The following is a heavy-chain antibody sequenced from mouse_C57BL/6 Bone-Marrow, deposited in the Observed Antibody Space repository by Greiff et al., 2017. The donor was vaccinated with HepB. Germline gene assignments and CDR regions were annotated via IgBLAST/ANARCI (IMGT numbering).Heavy chain of an antibody. CDR2: IDPSDSYT. D-gene: IGHD1-1*01. Sequence: QVQLKQPGAELVRPGTSVKLSCKASGYTFTSYWMHWVKQRPGQGLEWSGVIDPSDSYTNYNQKFKGKATLTVDPSSSTAYMQLSSLTSEDSAVYYCASLYYYGSSYDYAMDYWGQGTSVTVSS. CDR3: ASLYYYGSSYDYAMDY. J-gene: IGHJ4*01. V-gene: IGHV1-59*01. CDR1: GYTFTSYW.